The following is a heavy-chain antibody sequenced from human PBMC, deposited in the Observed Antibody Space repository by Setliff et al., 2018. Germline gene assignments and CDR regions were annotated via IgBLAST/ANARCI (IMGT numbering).Heavy chain of an antibody. CDR3: ARGVYCSSTSCSPGLNWFDP. D-gene: IGHD2-2*01. CDR1: GASISGSAYY. CDR2: VYSSGSP. Sequence: TLSLTCNVSGASISGSAYYWGWIRQPPGKGLEWIGSVYSSGSPYYNPSLKSRVTISVDTSKNQFSLKLSSVTAADTAVYYCARGVYCSSTSCSPGLNWFDPWGQGTLVTVSS. V-gene: IGHV4-39*07. J-gene: IGHJ5*02.